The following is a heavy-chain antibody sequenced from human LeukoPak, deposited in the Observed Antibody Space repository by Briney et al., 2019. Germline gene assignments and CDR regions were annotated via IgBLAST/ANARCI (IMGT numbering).Heavy chain of an antibody. CDR2: IYSGGNT. CDR3: ATRPSSSWYIAY. V-gene: IGHV3-53*01. J-gene: IGHJ4*02. CDR1: GFTVSSKY. D-gene: IGHD6-13*01. Sequence: GGSLRLSCAASGFTVSSKYMSWVRQTPGKGLEWVSVIYSGGNTYHADSGKGRFTISTDSSKNTLYLQTNSLTAEDTAVYYCATRPSSSWYIAYSGQGTPVTVSS.